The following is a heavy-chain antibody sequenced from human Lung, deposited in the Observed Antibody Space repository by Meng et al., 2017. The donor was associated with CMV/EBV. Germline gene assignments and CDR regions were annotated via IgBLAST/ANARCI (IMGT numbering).Heavy chain of an antibody. CDR3: ARLRDHFQDH. D-gene: IGHD3-3*02. Sequence: GESXKISRKGSGYSFTSYWIGWVRQMPGKGLEWMGIIYPGDSDARYSPSFQGQVTISADKSISTAYLQWSSLKASDTAMYYCARLRDHFQDHWGQGTLVTVSS. CDR1: GYSFTSYW. V-gene: IGHV5-51*01. CDR2: IYPGDSDA. J-gene: IGHJ4*02.